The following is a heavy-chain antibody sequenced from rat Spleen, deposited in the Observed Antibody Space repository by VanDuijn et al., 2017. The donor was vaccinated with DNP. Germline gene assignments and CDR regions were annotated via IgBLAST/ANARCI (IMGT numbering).Heavy chain of an antibody. J-gene: IGHJ2*01. CDR2: IRYAGDNK. Sequence: EVQLVESGGGLVQPGRSLKLSCAASGFTFSDYSMAWVRQTPQKGLEWGASIRYAGDNKEYGDSGKGRFTISRDNGKNSLYLHMDSLKSEDTATYYCARHPLYGGYMYFDSWGQGVMVTVSS. D-gene: IGHD1-11*01. V-gene: IGHV5-22*01. CDR3: ARHPLYGGYMYFDS. CDR1: GFTFSDYS.